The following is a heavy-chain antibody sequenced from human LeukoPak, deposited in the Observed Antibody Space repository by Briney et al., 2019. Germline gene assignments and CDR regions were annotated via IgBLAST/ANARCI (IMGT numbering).Heavy chain of an antibody. CDR2: IYSGGST. CDR1: GFTVSNSY. J-gene: IGHJ6*03. D-gene: IGHD4-23*01. CDR3: ARERRYGGNPQYMDV. V-gene: IGHV3-66*02. Sequence: GGSLRLSCAASGFTVSNSYMSWVRQAPGKGLEWVSIIYSGGSTYYADSVKGRFTISRDNSKNTLYLQMNSLRVEDTAVYYCARERRYGGNPQYMDVWGKGTTVTVSS.